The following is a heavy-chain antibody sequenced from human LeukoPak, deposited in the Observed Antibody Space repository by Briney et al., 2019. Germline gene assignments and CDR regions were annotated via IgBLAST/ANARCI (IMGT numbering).Heavy chain of an antibody. CDR3: ARLPRLLWGTASVDY. D-gene: IGHD5-18*01. J-gene: IGHJ4*02. CDR2: MNPNSGDT. CDR1: GYTFTSYD. V-gene: IGHV1-8*01. Sequence: ASVKVSCKASGYTFTSYDINWVRQATGLGLEWMGWMNPNSGDTGYAQKFQGRVTMTRNTSISTAYMELSSLRSEDTAVYYCARLPRLLWGTASVDYWGQGTLVTVSS.